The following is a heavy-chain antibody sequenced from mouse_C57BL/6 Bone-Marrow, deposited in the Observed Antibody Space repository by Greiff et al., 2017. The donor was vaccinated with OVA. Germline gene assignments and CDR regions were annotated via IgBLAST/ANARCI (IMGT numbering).Heavy chain of an antibody. CDR2: IRSKSNNYAT. J-gene: IGHJ4*01. Sequence: EVHLVESGGGLVQPKGSLKLSCAASGFSFNTYAMNWVRQAPGKGLEWVARIRSKSNNYATYYADSVKDRFTISRDDSESMIYLQMNNLKTEDTAMYYCVRQGTGYAMDYWGQGTSVTVSS. CDR1: GFSFNTYA. D-gene: IGHD3-3*01. CDR3: VRQGTGYAMDY. V-gene: IGHV10-1*01.